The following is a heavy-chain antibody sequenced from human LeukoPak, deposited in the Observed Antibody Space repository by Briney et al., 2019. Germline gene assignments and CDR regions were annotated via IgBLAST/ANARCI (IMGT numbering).Heavy chain of an antibody. D-gene: IGHD1-26*01. J-gene: IGHJ4*02. V-gene: IGHV3-23*01. Sequence: VGSLRLSCAASGFTFSSYAMSWVRQAPGKGLEWVSAISGSGGSTYYADSVKGRFTISRDNSKNTLYLQMNSLRAEDTAVYYCAKATHSGWSNPVSFDYWGQGTLVTVSS. CDR2: ISGSGGST. CDR1: GFTFSSYA. CDR3: AKATHSGWSNPVSFDY.